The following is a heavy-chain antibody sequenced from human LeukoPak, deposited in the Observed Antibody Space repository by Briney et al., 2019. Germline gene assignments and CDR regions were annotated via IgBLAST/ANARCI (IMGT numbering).Heavy chain of an antibody. CDR1: GFTFSSYW. D-gene: IGHD2-15*01. J-gene: IGHJ4*02. CDR2: IKQDGSEK. Sequence: AGGSLRLSCAASGFTFSSYWMSWVRQAPGKGLEWVANIKQDGSEKYYVDSVKGRFTISRDNAKNSLYLQMNSLRAEDTAVYYCASTSYCSGGSCYGFDYWGQGTLVTVSS. V-gene: IGHV3-7*01. CDR3: ASTSYCSGGSCYGFDY.